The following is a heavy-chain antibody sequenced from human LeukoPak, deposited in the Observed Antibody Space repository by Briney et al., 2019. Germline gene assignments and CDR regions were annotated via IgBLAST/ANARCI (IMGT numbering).Heavy chain of an antibody. J-gene: IGHJ4*02. CDR2: IYYSGSI. D-gene: IGHD1-26*01. CDR1: GYSISSSNY. CDR3: ARGEGSLYYFDY. Sequence: SETLSLTCAVSGYSISSSNYWAWIRQPPGKGLEWIGHIYYSGSIYYNPSLKSRVTISVDTSKNQFSLKLSSVTAADTAVYYCARGEGSLYYFDYWGQGTLVTVSS. V-gene: IGHV4-28*05.